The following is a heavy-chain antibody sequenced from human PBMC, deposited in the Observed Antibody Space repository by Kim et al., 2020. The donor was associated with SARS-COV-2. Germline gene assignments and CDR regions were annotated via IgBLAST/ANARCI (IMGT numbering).Heavy chain of an antibody. Sequence: GSNKYYADSVKGRFTISRENSKNTLYLQMNSRRAEDTAVYYCAKAEAYDYWGQGTLVTVSS. CDR3: AKAEAYDY. CDR2: GSNK. J-gene: IGHJ4*02. V-gene: IGHV3-30*02.